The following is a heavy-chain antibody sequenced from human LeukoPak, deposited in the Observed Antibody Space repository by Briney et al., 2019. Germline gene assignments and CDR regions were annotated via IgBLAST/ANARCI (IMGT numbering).Heavy chain of an antibody. J-gene: IGHJ4*02. CDR3: ARVFLERLTSGYFDN. CDR2: ISYDGRQK. CDR1: GFTFSEYA. Sequence: GGSLRLSCAASGFTFSEYAMHWVRQAPGKGLEWVAVISYDGRQKYYGDSVKGRFTISRDNPKYTLYLQMNSLRDDDTAVYYCARVFLERLTSGYFDNWGQGTLVTVSP. V-gene: IGHV3-30-3*02. D-gene: IGHD3-3*01.